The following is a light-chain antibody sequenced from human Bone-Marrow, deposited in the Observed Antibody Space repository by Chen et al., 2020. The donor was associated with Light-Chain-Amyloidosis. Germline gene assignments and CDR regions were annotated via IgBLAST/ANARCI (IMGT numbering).Light chain of an antibody. CDR2: DDS. Sequence: SYVLTQSSSVSVAPGQTATIACGGNNIGSTSVHWYQQTPGQAPLLVVYDDSYRPSGIPEVLSGYNSGNTATLTISRVEARDEADYYCQVWDRSSDRPVFGGGTKLTVL. CDR3: QVWDRSSDRPV. J-gene: IGLJ3*02. CDR1: NIGSTS. V-gene: IGLV3-21*02.